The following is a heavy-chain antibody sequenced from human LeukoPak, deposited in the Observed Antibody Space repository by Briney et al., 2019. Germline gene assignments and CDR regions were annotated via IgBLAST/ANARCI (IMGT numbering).Heavy chain of an antibody. D-gene: IGHD3-3*01. CDR1: GGSVDSHY. J-gene: IGHJ6*02. CDR2: IYWSGST. V-gene: IGHV4-59*02. CDR3: ARGTYDPAVGGGLDV. Sequence: PSETLSLTCTVYGGSVDSHYWNWIRHLPGKGLEWIGYIYWSGSTNYNPSLNSRVTISAGTSRRQFSLRLTSVTAADTAVYYCARGTYDPAVGGGLDVWGQGTTVTVSS.